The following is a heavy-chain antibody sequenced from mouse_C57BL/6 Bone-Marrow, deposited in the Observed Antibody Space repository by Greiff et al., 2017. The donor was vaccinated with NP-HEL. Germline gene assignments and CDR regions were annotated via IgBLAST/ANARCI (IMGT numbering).Heavy chain of an antibody. CDR3: ARIIPSPYAMDY. CDR2: SYPRDGST. Sequence: VQLQQSGPELVKPGASVKLSCKASGYTFTSYDINWVKQRPGQGLEWIGWSYPRDGSTKYNKKFKGKATLTVDTSSSTAYMELHSLTSEDSAGYFCARIIPSPYAMDYWGQGTAVTVSS. V-gene: IGHV1-85*01. J-gene: IGHJ4*01. CDR1: GYTFTSYD.